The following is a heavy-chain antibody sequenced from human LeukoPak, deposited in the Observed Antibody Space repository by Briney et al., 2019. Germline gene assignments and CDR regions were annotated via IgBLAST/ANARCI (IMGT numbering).Heavy chain of an antibody. V-gene: IGHV1-18*01. J-gene: IGHJ4*02. CDR1: GYIFTSYG. Sequence: ASVKVSCKASGYIFTSYGFSWVRQAPGQGLEWLGWISAYNGNTNYAQKLQGRVTMTTDTSTSTAYMELRSLRSDDTAVYYCARDSEVGASRPIDYWGQGTLVTVSS. CDR3: ARDSEVGASRPIDY. CDR2: ISAYNGNT. D-gene: IGHD1-26*01.